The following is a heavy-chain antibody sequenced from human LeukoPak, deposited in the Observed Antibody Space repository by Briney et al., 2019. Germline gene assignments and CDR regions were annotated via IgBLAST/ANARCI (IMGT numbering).Heavy chain of an antibody. CDR3: AREQGYGSGSKGYYYYYGMDV. Sequence: PSETLSLTCTVSGGSISSGGHYWSWIRQHPGKGLEWIGYIYYSGSTYYNPSLKSRVTISVDTSKNQFSLKLSSVTAADTAVYYCAREQGYGSGSKGYYYYYGMDVWGQGTTVTVSS. CDR2: IYYSGST. J-gene: IGHJ6*02. CDR1: GGSISSGGHY. V-gene: IGHV4-31*03. D-gene: IGHD3-10*01.